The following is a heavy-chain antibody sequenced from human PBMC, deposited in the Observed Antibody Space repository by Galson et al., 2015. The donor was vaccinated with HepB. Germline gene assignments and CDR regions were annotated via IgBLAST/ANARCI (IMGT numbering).Heavy chain of an antibody. D-gene: IGHD1-26*01. V-gene: IGHV3-53*01. J-gene: IGHJ6*02. CDR2: IYSGGST. CDR1: GFTVSSNY. CDR3: ARRMWEPTRGGMDV. Sequence: SLRLSCAASGFTVSSNYMSWVRQAPGKGLEWVSVIYSGGSTYYADSVKGRFTISRDNSKNTLYLQMNSLRAEDTAVYYCARRMWEPTRGGMDVWGQGTTVTVSS.